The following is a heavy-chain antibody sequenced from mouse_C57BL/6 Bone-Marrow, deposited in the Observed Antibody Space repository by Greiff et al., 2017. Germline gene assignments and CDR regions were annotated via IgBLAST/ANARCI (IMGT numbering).Heavy chain of an antibody. J-gene: IGHJ3*01. CDR1: ASTFPSSW. CDR3: GSSWFAY. CDR2: IFPGNMDT. V-gene: IGHV1-5*01. Sequence: DVQLVESGTVLARPGASVKMSCKTFASTFPSSWMHWVKQRPGRGLEGKGAIFPGNMDTSYNQKFKGKAKLTAVTSASTAYMELSSLTNEDSAVYYCGSSWFAYWGQGTLVTVSA.